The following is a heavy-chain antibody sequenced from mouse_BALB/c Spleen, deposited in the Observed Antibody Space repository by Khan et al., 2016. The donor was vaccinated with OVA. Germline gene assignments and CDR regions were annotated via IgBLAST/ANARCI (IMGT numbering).Heavy chain of an antibody. Sequence: QVQLKESGPGLVAPSQSLSITCSVSGFALTSYGVSWIRQPPGKGLEWPGIIWGDGSTNFHSALRSRLSSSKDNSKSQVCLKRNSLQTDDTATYSCSRLIYSGYVRYSLSYWCQRTSVPVSS. D-gene: IGHD2-2*01. CDR3: SRLIYSGYVRYSLSY. J-gene: IGHJ4*01. CDR2: IWGDGST. V-gene: IGHV2-3*01. CDR1: GFALTSYG.